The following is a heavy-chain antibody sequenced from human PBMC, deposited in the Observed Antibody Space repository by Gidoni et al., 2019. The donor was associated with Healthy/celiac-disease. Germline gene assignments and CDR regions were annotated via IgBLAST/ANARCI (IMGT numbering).Heavy chain of an antibody. D-gene: IGHD3-3*01. Sequence: QVQLVETGEGLVTPGGSLRLSCAASGFTFSDSYMSWIRQATGKGLEWVSYISSSGSTIYYADSVKGRFTISRDNAKNSLDLQMNSLRAEDTAVYYCARDRGDFCSGYWGSYYGMDVWGQGTTVTVSS. CDR3: ARDRGDFCSGYWGSYYGMDV. CDR1: GFTFSDSY. J-gene: IGHJ6*02. CDR2: ISSSGSTI. V-gene: IGHV3-11*01.